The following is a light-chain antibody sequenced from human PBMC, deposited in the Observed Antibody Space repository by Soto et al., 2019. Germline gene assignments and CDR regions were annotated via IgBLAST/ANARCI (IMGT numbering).Light chain of an antibody. CDR1: QRVSSSY. Sequence: IGWTQSPGTLPLSPGERATLSCRASQRVSSSYLAWYQQKPGQAPRLLIYGASSRATGIPDRFSGSGSGTDFTLTISRLEPEDFAVYYCQQYGSSPTFGQGTKVEIK. CDR3: QQYGSSPT. J-gene: IGKJ1*01. CDR2: GAS. V-gene: IGKV3-20*01.